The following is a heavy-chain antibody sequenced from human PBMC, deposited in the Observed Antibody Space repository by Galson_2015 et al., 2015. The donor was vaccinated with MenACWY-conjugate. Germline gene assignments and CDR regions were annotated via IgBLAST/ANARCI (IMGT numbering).Heavy chain of an antibody. CDR2: ISPGDSNT. J-gene: IGHJ6*02. Sequence: QSGAEVKQPGESLTISCKGSGYYFTSYWIAWERQIPGKGLEWMGLISPGDSNTRYSPSFQGQVTISADKSISTAYLQWSSLKASDTAMYYCARHPPGGRGMDVWGQGTTVTVSS. CDR1: GYYFTSYW. CDR3: ARHPPGGRGMDV. D-gene: IGHD1-26*01. V-gene: IGHV5-51*01.